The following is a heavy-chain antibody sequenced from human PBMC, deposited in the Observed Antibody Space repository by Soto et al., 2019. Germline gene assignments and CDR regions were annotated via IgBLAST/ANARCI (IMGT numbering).Heavy chain of an antibody. V-gene: IGHV3-48*02. CDR3: TSSFIRGTPI. J-gene: IGHJ4*02. Sequence: HPGGSLRLSCAASGFTFSNYNMNWVRQAPGRGLEWVSYISGSGSDTHYADSVKGRFTISRDNAKNSLYLQMNSLRDEDTAVYYCTSSFIRGTPIWGQGIMVAVS. CDR2: ISGSGSDT. D-gene: IGHD1-1*01. CDR1: GFTFSNYN.